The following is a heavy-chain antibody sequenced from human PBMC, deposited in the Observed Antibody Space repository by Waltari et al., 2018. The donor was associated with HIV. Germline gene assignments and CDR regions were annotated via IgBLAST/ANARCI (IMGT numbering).Heavy chain of an antibody. V-gene: IGHV3-66*02. Sequence: EVQLVESGGGLVQPGGSLRLSCAASGFTVSSNYLSWVRQAPGKGLEVVSVIYGGGSTYYADSVKGRFTISRDNSKNTLYLQMNSLRAEDTAVYYCASARYNWNFPSGYWGQGTLVTVSS. J-gene: IGHJ4*02. D-gene: IGHD1-7*01. CDR3: ASARYNWNFPSGY. CDR1: GFTVSSNY. CDR2: IYGGGST.